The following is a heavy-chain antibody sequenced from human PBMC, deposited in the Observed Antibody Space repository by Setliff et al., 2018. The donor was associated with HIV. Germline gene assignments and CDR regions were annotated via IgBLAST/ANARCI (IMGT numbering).Heavy chain of an antibody. Sequence: ASVKVSCKASGYTFTSYGISWVRQAPGQGLEWMGIISPSGGRPSYSQKFQGRVTMTWDTSTRTFYMQLRSLRSDDTAVYYCARDSDQGATGHYGMDVWG. CDR3: ARDSDQGATGHYGMDV. CDR2: ISPSGGRP. D-gene: IGHD6-13*01. J-gene: IGHJ6*01. V-gene: IGHV1-46*01. CDR1: GYTFTSYG.